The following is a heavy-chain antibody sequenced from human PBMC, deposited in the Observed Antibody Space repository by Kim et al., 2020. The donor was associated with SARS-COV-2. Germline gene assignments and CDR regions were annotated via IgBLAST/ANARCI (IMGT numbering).Heavy chain of an antibody. Sequence: ETLSLTCTVSGGSISSYYWSWIRQPPGKGLEWIGYIYYSGSTNYNPSLKSRVTISVDTSKNQFSLKLSSVTAADTAVYYCARAGESGWFRVISGMDVWG. CDR3: ARAGESGWFRVISGMDV. J-gene: IGHJ6*02. D-gene: IGHD3-10*01. CDR1: GGSISSYY. V-gene: IGHV4-59*13. CDR2: IYYSGST.